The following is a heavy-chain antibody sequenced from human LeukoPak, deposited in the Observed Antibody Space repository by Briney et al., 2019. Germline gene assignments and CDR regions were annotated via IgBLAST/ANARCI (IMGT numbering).Heavy chain of an antibody. CDR2: ISSSSSYI. CDR3: ARGSYGDYTFDY. D-gene: IGHD4-17*01. CDR1: GFTFSSYS. V-gene: IGHV3-21*01. Sequence: PGGSLRLSCAASGFTFSSYSMKWVRQAPGKGLEWVSSISSSSSYIYYADSVKGRFTISRDNAKNSLYLQMNSLRAEDTAVYYCARGSYGDYTFDYWGQGTLVTVSS. J-gene: IGHJ4*02.